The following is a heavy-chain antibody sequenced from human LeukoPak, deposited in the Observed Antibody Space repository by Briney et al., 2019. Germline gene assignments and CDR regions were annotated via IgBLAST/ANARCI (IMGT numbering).Heavy chain of an antibody. V-gene: IGHV4-59*08. CDR3: ARHCYDSSGYYVFDY. J-gene: IGHJ4*02. CDR2: IYYSGST. CDR1: GGSINNYY. D-gene: IGHD3-22*01. Sequence: SETLSLTCTVSGGSINNYYWSWIRQPPGKGLEYIGYIYYSGSTNYNPSLKSRVTISVDTSKNQFSLKLNSVTAADTAVYYCARHCYDSSGYYVFDYWGQGALVTVSS.